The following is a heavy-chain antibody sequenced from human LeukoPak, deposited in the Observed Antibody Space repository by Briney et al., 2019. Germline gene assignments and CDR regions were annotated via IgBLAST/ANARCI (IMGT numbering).Heavy chain of an antibody. CDR1: GFTFSSYG. CDR3: AKYLSYIDFGY. J-gene: IGHJ4*02. CDR2: ITGSGGNT. V-gene: IGHV3-23*01. D-gene: IGHD2-15*01. Sequence: PGGSLRLSCAASGFTFSSYGMHWVRQAPGKGLEWVSGITGSGGNTYYADSVKGRFTISRDNSKNTMYLQMNSLRAEDTAVYYCAKYLSYIDFGYWGQGTLVTVSS.